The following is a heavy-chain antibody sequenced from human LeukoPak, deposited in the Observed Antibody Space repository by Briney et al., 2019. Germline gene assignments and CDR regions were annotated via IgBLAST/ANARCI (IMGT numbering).Heavy chain of an antibody. D-gene: IGHD3-22*01. Sequence: ASVKVSFKASGYTFTSYYMHWVRQAPGQGLEWMGIINPSGGSTSYAQKFQGRVTMTRDTSTSTVYMELSSLRSEDTAVYYCARDMIRGYYDSSGYYSFDYWGQGTLVTVSS. CDR2: INPSGGST. V-gene: IGHV1-46*01. J-gene: IGHJ4*02. CDR1: GYTFTSYY. CDR3: ARDMIRGYYDSSGYYSFDY.